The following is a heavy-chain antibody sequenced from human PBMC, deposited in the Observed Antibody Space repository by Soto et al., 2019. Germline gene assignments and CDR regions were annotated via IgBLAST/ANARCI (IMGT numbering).Heavy chain of an antibody. CDR2: TGSGTGPG. V-gene: IGHV1-69*06. J-gene: IGHJ4*02. CDR3: ARRDSGGFYRFFDS. D-gene: IGHD2-15*01. Sequence: SVKVSCKASGGSLSTNPISWVRQAPGQGLEWMGGTGSGTGPGNHAQKFQGRLTVTADKSTSTVYMELTNLSSEDTAVYYCARRDSGGFYRFFDSWGRGTLVTVSS. CDR1: GGSLSTNP.